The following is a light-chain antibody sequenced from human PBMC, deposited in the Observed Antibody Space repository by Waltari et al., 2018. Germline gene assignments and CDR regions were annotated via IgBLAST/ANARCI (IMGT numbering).Light chain of an antibody. CDR3: SSYTSSGTPYV. CDR2: EVS. V-gene: IGLV2-14*01. CDR1: SSDVGCYNY. Sequence: QSALTQPASVSGSPGQSITISCTGTSSDVGCYNYVSWYQQHPGKAPKLMIYEVSNRPAGVSNRFSGSKSGNTASLTISGLQAEDEADYYCSSYTSSGTPYVFGTGTKVTVL. J-gene: IGLJ1*01.